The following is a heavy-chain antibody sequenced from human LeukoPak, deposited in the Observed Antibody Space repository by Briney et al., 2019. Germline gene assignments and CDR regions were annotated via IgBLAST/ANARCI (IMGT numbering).Heavy chain of an antibody. CDR3: AKDTTVTADLYDAFDI. CDR1: GFTFDDYA. D-gene: IGHD4-17*01. J-gene: IGHJ3*02. Sequence: GGSLRLSCAASGFTFDDYAMHWVRQAPGKGLEWVSGISWNSGSIGYADSVKGRFTISRDNAKNSLYLQMNSLRAEDTALYYCAKDTTVTADLYDAFDIWGQGTMVTVSS. CDR2: ISWNSGSI. V-gene: IGHV3-9*01.